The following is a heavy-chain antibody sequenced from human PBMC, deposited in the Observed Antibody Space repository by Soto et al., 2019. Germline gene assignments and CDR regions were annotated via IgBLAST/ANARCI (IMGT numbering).Heavy chain of an antibody. J-gene: IGHJ4*02. CDR2: INHSGST. V-gene: IGHV4-34*01. CDR3: AGGKTYCSGGSCYGQYDY. D-gene: IGHD2-15*01. Sequence: LSLTCAVYGGSFSGYYWSWIRQPPGKGLEWIGEINHSGSTHSNPSLKSRVTISLDTSKNQFSLKLSSVTAADTAMYYCAGGKTYCSGGSCYGQYDYWGQGTLVTVSS. CDR1: GGSFSGYY.